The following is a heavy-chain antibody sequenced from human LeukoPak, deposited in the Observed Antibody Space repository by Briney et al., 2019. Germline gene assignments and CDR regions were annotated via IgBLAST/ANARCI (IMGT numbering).Heavy chain of an antibody. V-gene: IGHV3-53*04. CDR3: ARGLATTGEDY. CDR2: ILRDGIA. Sequence: VGSPTLSCAASGFSIKDYYMTWVRQAPGKGLEWVSVILRDGIAHHADSMKDRFTISRHFSTNTLNLHMTNLRPDDTAVYYCARGLATTGEDYWGQGTLVIVSS. J-gene: IGHJ4*02. D-gene: IGHD1-1*01. CDR1: GFSIKDYY.